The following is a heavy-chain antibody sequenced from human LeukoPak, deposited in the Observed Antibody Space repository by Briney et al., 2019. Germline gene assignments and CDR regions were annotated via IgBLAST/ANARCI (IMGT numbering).Heavy chain of an antibody. Sequence: PSETLSLTCTVSGGSISSYYWSWIRQHPGKGLAWIGYIYYSGSTNYNPSLKSRVTISVDTSKNQFSLKLSSVTAAGTAVYYCARVGGSGSYYYAMDVWGQGTTVTVSS. V-gene: IGHV4-59*01. CDR2: IYYSGST. CDR3: ARVGGSGSYYYAMDV. D-gene: IGHD3-10*01. J-gene: IGHJ6*02. CDR1: GGSISSYY.